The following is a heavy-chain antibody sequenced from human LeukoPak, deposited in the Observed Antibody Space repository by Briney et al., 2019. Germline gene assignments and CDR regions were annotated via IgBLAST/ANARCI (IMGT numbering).Heavy chain of an antibody. D-gene: IGHD1-26*01. J-gene: IGHJ3*02. CDR3: ASLSGSYSSDSFDI. Sequence: ASVTVSCKASGYTFTNYAMNWVRQAPGQGLEGMGWINTNTGNPTYAQGFTGRFVFSLDTSVSTAYLQISSLKAEDTAVYYCASLSGSYSSDSFDIWGQGTMVTVSS. CDR2: INTNTGNP. CDR1: GYTFTNYA. V-gene: IGHV7-4-1*02.